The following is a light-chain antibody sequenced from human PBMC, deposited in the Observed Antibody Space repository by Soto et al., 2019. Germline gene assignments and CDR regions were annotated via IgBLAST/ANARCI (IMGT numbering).Light chain of an antibody. CDR3: QQYGSSGT. J-gene: IGKJ1*01. V-gene: IGKV3-15*01. Sequence: EIVMTQSPATLSVSLGERATLSCRASQSVRSNLAWYQQKPGQAPRLLIYDASTRAPGIPARFTGSGSGTDFTLTISRLEPEDFAVYYCQQYGSSGTFGQGTKVDI. CDR2: DAS. CDR1: QSVRSN.